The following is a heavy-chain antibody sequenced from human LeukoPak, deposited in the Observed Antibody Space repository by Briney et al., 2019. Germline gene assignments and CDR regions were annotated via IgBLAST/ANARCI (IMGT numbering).Heavy chain of an antibody. CDR3: ARGIAAAGFDY. CDR2: ISSSSSYI. D-gene: IGHD6-13*01. V-gene: IGHV3-21*01. CDR1: GFTFSSYS. J-gene: IGHJ4*02. Sequence: GGSLRLSCAASGFTFSSYSMNWVRQAPGKGLEWVSSISSSSSYIYYADSVKGRFTISRDNAKNPLYLQMNSLRAEDTAVYYCARGIAAAGFDYWGQGTLVTVSS.